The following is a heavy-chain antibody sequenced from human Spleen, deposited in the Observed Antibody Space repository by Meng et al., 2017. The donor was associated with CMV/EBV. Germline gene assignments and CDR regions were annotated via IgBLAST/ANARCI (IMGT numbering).Heavy chain of an antibody. D-gene: IGHD2-15*01. J-gene: IGHJ6*02. CDR2: IYSGGST. V-gene: IGHV3-53*01. CDR3: ARDYSGGRYGMDV. Sequence: GGSLRLSCAASGCTFSSNYMSWVRQAPGKGLEWVSVIYSGGSTYYADSVKGRFTISRDNSKNTLYLQMNSLRAEDTAVYYCARDYSGGRYGMDVWGQGTTVTVSS. CDR1: GCTFSSNY.